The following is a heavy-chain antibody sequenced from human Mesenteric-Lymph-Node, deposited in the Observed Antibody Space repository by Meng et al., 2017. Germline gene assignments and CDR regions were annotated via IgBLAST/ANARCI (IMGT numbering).Heavy chain of an antibody. Sequence: SETLSLTCAVSGGSISSNSHWWSWLRQAPGKGLEWIGEIYHTGTTTWTKYNPSLNSRVTISVDMSKNQFSLKVSSVTAADTAVYYCARLQHDVPNMDVWGQGTTVTVSS. V-gene: IGHV4-4*02. CDR3: ARLQHDVPNMDV. CDR2: IYHTGTT. CDR1: GGSISSNSHW. J-gene: IGHJ6*02. D-gene: IGHD5-18*01.